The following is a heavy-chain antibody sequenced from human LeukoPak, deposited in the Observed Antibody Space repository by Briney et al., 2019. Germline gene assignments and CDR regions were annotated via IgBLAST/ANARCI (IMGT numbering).Heavy chain of an antibody. V-gene: IGHV4-38-2*02. CDR1: GYSISSGYY. CDR3: AKSNGYGLIDI. Sequence: KTSETLSLTCTVSGYSISSGYYWGWIRQPPGKALEWIGNIFYSGSTYYSPSLKSRATISLDTSRNQFSLKLNSVTAADTAVYYCAKSNGYGLIDIWGQGTMVTVSS. D-gene: IGHD3-10*01. J-gene: IGHJ3*02. CDR2: IFYSGST.